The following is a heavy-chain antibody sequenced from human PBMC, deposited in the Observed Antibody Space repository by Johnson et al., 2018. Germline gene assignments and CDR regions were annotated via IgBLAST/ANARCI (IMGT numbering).Heavy chain of an antibody. V-gene: IGHV3-33*06. CDR2: IWYDGSNK. CDR3: AKDRRAHFYYYYYMDV. CDR1: GFTFSSYG. Sequence: QVQLQESGGGVVQPGRSLRLSCEASGFTFSSYGMHWVRQAPGKGLEWVAVIWYDGSNKYYADSVKGRFTISRDNSKNTLYLQMNSLRAEDTAVYYCAKDRRAHFYYYYYMDVWGKGTTVTVSS. J-gene: IGHJ6*03.